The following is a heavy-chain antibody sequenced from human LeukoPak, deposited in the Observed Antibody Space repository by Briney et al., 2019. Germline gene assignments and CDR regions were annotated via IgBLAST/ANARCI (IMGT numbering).Heavy chain of an antibody. CDR2: INPNSGGT. J-gene: IGHJ4*02. D-gene: IGHD4-23*01. Sequence: ASVKVSCKASGYTFTGYYMHWVRQAPGQVLEWMGWINPNSGGTNYAQKFQGRVTMARDTSISTAYMELSRLRSDDTAVYYCARGYRRTTTVVTVRSFDYWGQGTLVTVSS. CDR3: ARGYRRTTTVVTVRSFDY. CDR1: GYTFTGYY. V-gene: IGHV1-2*02.